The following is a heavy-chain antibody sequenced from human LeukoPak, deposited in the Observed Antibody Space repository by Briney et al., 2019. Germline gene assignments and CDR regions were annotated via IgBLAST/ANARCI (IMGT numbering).Heavy chain of an antibody. CDR2: INSDGSST. Sequence: GGSLRLSCAASGFTFNRYWMHWVRQVPGKGLVWVPRINSDGSSTTYADSVKGRFTISRDNATTTLYLQMNSLRAEDTAVYYCARGRGTIYMFDYWGQGDLVTVSS. V-gene: IGHV3-74*01. D-gene: IGHD2/OR15-2a*01. J-gene: IGHJ4*02. CDR3: ARGRGTIYMFDY. CDR1: GFTFNRYW.